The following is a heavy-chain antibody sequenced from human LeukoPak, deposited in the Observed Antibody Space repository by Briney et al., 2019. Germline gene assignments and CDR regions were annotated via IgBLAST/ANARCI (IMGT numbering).Heavy chain of an antibody. V-gene: IGHV3-23*01. CDR1: GFTFSSDA. D-gene: IGHD3-22*01. J-gene: IGHJ4*02. Sequence: GGSLRLSCAASGFTFSSDAMSWVRQAPGKGLEWVSAISGSGGGTYYADSVKGRFTISRDNSKNTLYLQMNSLRAEDTAVYYCAKPPTYYYDSSGYFDDWGQGTLVTVSS. CDR3: AKPPTYYYDSSGYFDD. CDR2: ISGSGGGT.